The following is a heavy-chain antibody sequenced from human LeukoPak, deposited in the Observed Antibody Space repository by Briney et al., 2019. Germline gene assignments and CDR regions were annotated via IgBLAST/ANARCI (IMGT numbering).Heavy chain of an antibody. Sequence: SVKVSCKASGGTFISYAISWVRQAPGQGREWMGGIIPMFGTANYAQKFQGRVTITTDESTSTAYMELSSLGSEDTAMYYCARVFARGGEISGSYYYYWGQGTLVTVSS. D-gene: IGHD1-26*01. J-gene: IGHJ4*02. V-gene: IGHV1-69*05. CDR2: IIPMFGTA. CDR3: ARVFARGGEISGSYYYY. CDR1: GGTFISYA.